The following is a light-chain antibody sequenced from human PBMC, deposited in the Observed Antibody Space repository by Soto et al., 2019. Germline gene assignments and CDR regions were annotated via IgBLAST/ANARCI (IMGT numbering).Light chain of an antibody. CDR2: GAS. J-gene: IGKJ5*01. Sequence: EIVLAQSPGTLSLSPGERATLSCRASQSVSSNFLAWYQKKPGQAPRLLIYGASSRATGIPDRFSGSGSGTDFTLTISRLEPEDFAVYYCQQYGSSPPTFGQGKRLDIK. CDR1: QSVSSNF. CDR3: QQYGSSPPT. V-gene: IGKV3-20*01.